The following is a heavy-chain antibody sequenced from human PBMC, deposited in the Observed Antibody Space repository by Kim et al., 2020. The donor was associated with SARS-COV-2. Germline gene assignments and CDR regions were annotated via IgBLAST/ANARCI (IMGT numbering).Heavy chain of an antibody. J-gene: IGHJ4*02. D-gene: IGHD6-19*01. V-gene: IGHV3-74*01. Sequence: ADSVKGRVTISKDNAKNTLYLQMNSLRAEDTAVYYCAREVEQWLTHFDYWGQGTLVTVSS. CDR3: AREVEQWLTHFDY.